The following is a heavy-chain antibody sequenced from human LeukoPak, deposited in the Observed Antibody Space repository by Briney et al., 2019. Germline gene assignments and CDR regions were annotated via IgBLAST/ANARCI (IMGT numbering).Heavy chain of an antibody. Sequence: SDTLSLTCTVSGGSINNYYWSWIRQPPGKGLERIGYIYYNGNTNYNPSLKSRVTISVDTSKNQFSLNLSSVTAADTAMYYCTRQGSYFNYWGQGTLVTVSS. V-gene: IGHV4-59*08. D-gene: IGHD3-10*01. CDR1: GGSINNYY. J-gene: IGHJ4*02. CDR2: IYYNGNT. CDR3: TRQGSYFNY.